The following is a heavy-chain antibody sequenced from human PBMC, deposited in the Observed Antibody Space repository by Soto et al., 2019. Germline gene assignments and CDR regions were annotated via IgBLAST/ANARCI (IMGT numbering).Heavy chain of an antibody. CDR3: ARIQRSSWYVWWLDP. CDR2: IFSNDEK. J-gene: IGHJ5*02. Sequence: QVTLKESGPVLVKPTETLTLTCTVSGFSLSNARMGVSWLRQPPGKALERLAHIFSNDEKSYSTSIKSRLTISKDTSKRQVVLTMTNTDPVDTATYYCARIQRSSWYVWWLDPWGQGTLVTVSS. CDR1: GFSLSNARMG. V-gene: IGHV2-26*01. D-gene: IGHD6-13*01.